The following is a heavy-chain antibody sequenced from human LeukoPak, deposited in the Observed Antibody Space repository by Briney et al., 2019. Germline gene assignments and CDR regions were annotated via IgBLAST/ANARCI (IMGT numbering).Heavy chain of an antibody. CDR2: IYYSGST. V-gene: IGHV4-39*01. J-gene: IGHJ4*02. CDR1: GGSISSSSYY. D-gene: IGHD5-18*01. Sequence: PSETLSLTCTVSGGSISSSSYYWGWIRQPPGKGLEWIGSIYYSGSTYYNPSLKSRATISVDTSKNQFSLKLSSVTAADTAVYYCARLGGYSYGYRYFDYWGQGTLVTVSS. CDR3: ARLGGYSYGYRYFDY.